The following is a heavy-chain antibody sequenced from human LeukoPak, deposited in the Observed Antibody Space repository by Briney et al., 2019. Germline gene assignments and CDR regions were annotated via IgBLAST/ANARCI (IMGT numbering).Heavy chain of an antibody. J-gene: IGHJ4*02. V-gene: IGHV3-20*04. Sequence: GGSLRLSCAASGFTFDDYGMSWVRHAPGKGLEWVSGINWNGGSTGYADSVKGRFTISRDNAKNSLYLQMNSLRAEDTAAYYCAKDSHEELVQDYWGQGTLVTVSS. D-gene: IGHD6-6*01. CDR2: INWNGGST. CDR3: AKDSHEELVQDY. CDR1: GFTFDDYG.